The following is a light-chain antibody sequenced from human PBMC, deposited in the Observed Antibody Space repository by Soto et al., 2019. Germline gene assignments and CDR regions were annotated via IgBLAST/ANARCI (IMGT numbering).Light chain of an antibody. Sequence: DIQMTQSPSSLSASVGDRVTITCRPSQDIRNDLGWFQVKPGKAPKSLIYAASRLQSGVPSRFSGSGSGTEFTLTISSLQPEDFATYFCLQHNTYPWTFGQGTKV. J-gene: IGKJ1*01. CDR2: AAS. CDR3: LQHNTYPWT. V-gene: IGKV1-17*01. CDR1: QDIRND.